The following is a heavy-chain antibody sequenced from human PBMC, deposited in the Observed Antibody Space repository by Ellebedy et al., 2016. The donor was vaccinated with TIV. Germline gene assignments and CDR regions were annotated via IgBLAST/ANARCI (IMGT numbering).Heavy chain of an antibody. D-gene: IGHD1-26*01. CDR2: IYYSGST. J-gene: IGHJ4*02. CDR3: ARVVGATPYFDY. Sequence: MPSETLSLTCTVSGGSISSYYWSWIRQPPGKGLEWIGYIYYSGSTNYNPSLKSRVTISVDTSKNQFSLKLSSVTAADTAVYYCARVVGATPYFDYWGQGTLVTVSS. CDR1: GGSISSYY. V-gene: IGHV4-59*01.